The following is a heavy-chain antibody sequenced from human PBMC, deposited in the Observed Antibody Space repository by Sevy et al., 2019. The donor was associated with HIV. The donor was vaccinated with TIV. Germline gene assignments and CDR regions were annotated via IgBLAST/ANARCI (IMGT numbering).Heavy chain of an antibody. CDR1: GGSISSTNW. J-gene: IGHJ4*02. D-gene: IGHD3-22*01. Sequence: SETLSLTCDVSGGSISSTNWWSWVRQPPGKGLEWIGEVYHSGTTNYNPSLKRRVTMSVDKSKNQLSLKLGSVTAADTALYYCARRFYYDSSTHYQYYFDYWGQGTLVTVSS. CDR2: VYHSGTT. CDR3: ARRFYYDSSTHYQYYFDY. V-gene: IGHV4-4*02.